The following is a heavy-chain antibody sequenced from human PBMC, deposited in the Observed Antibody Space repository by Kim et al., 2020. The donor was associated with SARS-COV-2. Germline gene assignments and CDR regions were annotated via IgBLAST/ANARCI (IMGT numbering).Heavy chain of an antibody. CDR1: GGSFSGYY. CDR3: ARGPQLVLPADYYYYYGMDV. CDR2: INHSGST. Sequence: SETLSLTCAVYGGSFSGYYWSWIRQPPGKGLEWIGEINHSGSTNYNPSLKSRVTISVDTSKNQFSLKLSSVTAADTAVYYCARGPQLVLPADYYYYYGMDVWGQGTTVTVSS. V-gene: IGHV4-34*01. D-gene: IGHD6-13*01. J-gene: IGHJ6*02.